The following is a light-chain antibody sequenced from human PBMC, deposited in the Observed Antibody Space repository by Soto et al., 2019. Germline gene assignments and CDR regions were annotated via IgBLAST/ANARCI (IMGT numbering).Light chain of an antibody. CDR1: QSVSSTY. J-gene: IGKJ4*01. CDR3: QQYESSPTT. CDR2: GAS. V-gene: IGKV3-20*01. Sequence: EIVLTQSPGTLSLSPGERATLSCRASQSVSSTYLAWYQQKPGQAPRLLIYGASSRATGIPDRFSGSGSGTYFTRTISRLEPEDFAVYYCQQYESSPTTFGGGTKVEIK.